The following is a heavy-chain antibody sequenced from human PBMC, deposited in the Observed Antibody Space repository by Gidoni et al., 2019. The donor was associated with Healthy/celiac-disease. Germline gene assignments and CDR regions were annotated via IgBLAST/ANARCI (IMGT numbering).Heavy chain of an antibody. V-gene: IGHV3-23*01. Sequence: EVQLLESGGGLVQPGGSLRLSCAASGFTFSSYAMRWVRQAPGKGLEWVSAISGSGGSTYYADSVKGRFTISRDNSKNTLYLQMNSLRAEDTAVYYCAKVGHYYDSSGYYFWGQGTLVTVSS. J-gene: IGHJ4*02. CDR3: AKVGHYYDSSGYYF. CDR1: GFTFSSYA. D-gene: IGHD3-22*01. CDR2: ISGSGGST.